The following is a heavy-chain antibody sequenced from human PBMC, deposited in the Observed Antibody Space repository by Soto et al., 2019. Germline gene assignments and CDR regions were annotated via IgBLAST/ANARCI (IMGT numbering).Heavy chain of an antibody. CDR3: AKDRVAVAGGGGVPFDY. Sequence: GGSLRLSCAASGFTFSSYAMSWVRQAPGKGLEWVSAISGSGGSTYYADSVKGRFTISRDNSKNTLYLQMNSLRAEDTAVYYCAKDRVAVAGGGGVPFDYWGQGTLVTVSA. CDR1: GFTFSSYA. CDR2: ISGSGGST. D-gene: IGHD6-19*01. V-gene: IGHV3-23*01. J-gene: IGHJ4*02.